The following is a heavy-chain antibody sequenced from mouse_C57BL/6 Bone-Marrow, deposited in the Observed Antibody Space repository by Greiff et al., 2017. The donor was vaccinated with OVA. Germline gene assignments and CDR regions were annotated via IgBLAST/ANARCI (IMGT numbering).Heavy chain of an antibody. CDR3: ARWLLLYYAMDY. J-gene: IGHJ4*01. CDR2: IYPGDGDT. D-gene: IGHD2-3*01. CDR1: GYAFSSSW. V-gene: IGHV1-82*01. Sequence: VQRVESGPELVKPGASVKISCKASGYAFSSSWMNWVKQRPGKGLEWIGRIYPGDGDTNYNGKFKGKATLTADKSSSTAYMQLSSLTSEDSAVYFCARWLLLYYAMDYWGQGTSVTVSS.